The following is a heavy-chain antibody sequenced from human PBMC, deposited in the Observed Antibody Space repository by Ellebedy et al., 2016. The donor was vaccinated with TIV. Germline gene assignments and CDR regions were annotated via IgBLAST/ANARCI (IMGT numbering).Heavy chain of an antibody. V-gene: IGHV3-48*02. Sequence: PGGSLRLSCAASGFPFSSYSMNWVRQAPGKGLEWLSYISRDGGATYYADSVRGRFTISRDNVKNSMFLQMNSLRDDDTAVYYCARATEGLDYWGQGTLVTVSS. CDR3: ARATEGLDY. CDR2: ISRDGGAT. CDR1: GFPFSSYS. J-gene: IGHJ4*02. D-gene: IGHD1-14*01.